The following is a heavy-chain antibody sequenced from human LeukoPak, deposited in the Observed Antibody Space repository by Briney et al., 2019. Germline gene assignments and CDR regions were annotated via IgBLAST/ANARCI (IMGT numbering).Heavy chain of an antibody. Sequence: SEILSLTCAVYGESFSGYYESWIRKPPGKGLEWIGELKHSGSTNYNPSLKSRVTISVDTSKNQFSLKLSSVTAADTAVYYCARGRSGYSSGWPDYYYYYGMDVWGQGTTVTVSS. V-gene: IGHV4-34*01. D-gene: IGHD6-19*01. J-gene: IGHJ6*02. CDR1: GESFSGYY. CDR2: LKHSGST. CDR3: ARGRSGYSSGWPDYYYYYGMDV.